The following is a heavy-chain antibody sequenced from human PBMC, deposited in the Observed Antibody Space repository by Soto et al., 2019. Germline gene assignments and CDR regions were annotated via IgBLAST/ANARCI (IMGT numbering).Heavy chain of an antibody. CDR1: GFTVSSNY. J-gene: IGHJ4*02. CDR2: IYSGGST. CDR3: ARRDSSGWYGSPHFDY. D-gene: IGHD6-19*01. Sequence: GGSLRLSCAASGFTVSSNYMSWVRQAPGKGLEWVSVIYSGGSTYYADSVKGRFTISRDNSKNTLYLQMNSLRAEDTAVYYCARRDSSGWYGSPHFDYWGQGTLVTVSS. V-gene: IGHV3-66*01.